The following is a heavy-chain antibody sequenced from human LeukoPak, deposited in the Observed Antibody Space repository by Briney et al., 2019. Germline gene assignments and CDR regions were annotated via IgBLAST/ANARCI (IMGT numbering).Heavy chain of an antibody. J-gene: IGHJ4*02. CDR3: ARAPLDYDILTGYYNNYYFDY. CDR2: IYPGDSDT. Sequence: GESLKISCKGSGYSFTSYWIGWVRQMPGKVLEWMGIIYPGDSDTRYSPSFQGQVTISADKSISTAYLQWSSLKASDTATYYCARAPLDYDILTGYYNNYYFDYWGQGTLVTVSS. CDR1: GYSFTSYW. D-gene: IGHD3-9*01. V-gene: IGHV5-51*01.